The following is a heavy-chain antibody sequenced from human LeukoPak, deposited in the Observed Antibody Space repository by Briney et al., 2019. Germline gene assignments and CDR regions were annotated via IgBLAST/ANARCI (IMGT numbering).Heavy chain of an antibody. V-gene: IGHV1-2*06. CDR3: ARQTGHDVLDY. Sequence: ASVKVSCKASGYTFTGYYMHWVRQAPGQGLEWMGRINPNSGGTNYAQKFQGRVTITADESTSTAYMELSSLRSEDTAVYYCARQTGHDVLDYWGQGTLVTDSS. CDR1: GYTFTGYY. CDR2: INPNSGGT. J-gene: IGHJ4*02. D-gene: IGHD1-1*01.